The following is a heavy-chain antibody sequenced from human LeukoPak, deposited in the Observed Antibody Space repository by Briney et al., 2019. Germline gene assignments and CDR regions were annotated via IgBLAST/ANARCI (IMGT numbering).Heavy chain of an antibody. J-gene: IGHJ3*02. D-gene: IGHD3-10*01. CDR1: EYSFTGHY. V-gene: IGHV1-2*02. Sequence: ASVKVSCKASEYSFTGHYMHWVLQAPGQALEWMGWINPKSGGTNYAQKFQGRVTMTRDTSISTAYMDMSSLRSDDTAVYYCARNLWFGESSDAFDMWGQGTMVTVSS. CDR3: ARNLWFGESSDAFDM. CDR2: INPKSGGT.